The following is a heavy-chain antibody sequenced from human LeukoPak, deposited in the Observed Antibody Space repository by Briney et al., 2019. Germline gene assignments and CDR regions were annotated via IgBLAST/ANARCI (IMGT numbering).Heavy chain of an antibody. J-gene: IGHJ3*02. V-gene: IGHV3-53*01. CDR1: GFTFSSYS. CDR3: ARGGGDSSALSPRMAFDI. CDR2: IYSGGST. D-gene: IGHD3-22*01. Sequence: PGGSLRLSCAASGFTFSSYSMNWVRQAPGKGLEWVSVIYSGGSTYYADSVKGRFTISRDNSKNTLYLQMNSLRAEDTAVYYCARGGGDSSALSPRMAFDIWGQGTMVTVSS.